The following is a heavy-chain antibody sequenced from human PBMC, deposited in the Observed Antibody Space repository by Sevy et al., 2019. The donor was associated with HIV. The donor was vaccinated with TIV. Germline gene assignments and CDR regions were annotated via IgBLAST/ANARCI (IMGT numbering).Heavy chain of an antibody. Sequence: SETLSLTCTVSGGSISSYYWSWIRQPPGKGLEWIGYIYYSGSTNYNPSLKSRVTISVDTSKNQFSLKLSSVTAADTAGYYCARGVDSSGYYLPLMFDYWGQGTLVTVSS. D-gene: IGHD3-22*01. CDR3: ARGVDSSGYYLPLMFDY. CDR1: GGSISSYY. J-gene: IGHJ4*02. V-gene: IGHV4-59*01. CDR2: IYYSGST.